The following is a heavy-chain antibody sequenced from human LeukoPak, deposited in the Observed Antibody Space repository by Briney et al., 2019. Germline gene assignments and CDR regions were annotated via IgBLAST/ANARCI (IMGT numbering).Heavy chain of an antibody. CDR3: AREGGAVVVFDY. Sequence: SETLSLTCTVSGGSISSSSYYWGWIRQPPGKGLEWIGSIYYSGSTYYNPSLKSRVTISVDTSKNQFSLKLSSVTAADTAVYYCAREGGAVVVFDYWGQGTLVTVSS. D-gene: IGHD2-15*01. CDR1: GGSISSSSYY. J-gene: IGHJ4*02. CDR2: IYYSGST. V-gene: IGHV4-39*07.